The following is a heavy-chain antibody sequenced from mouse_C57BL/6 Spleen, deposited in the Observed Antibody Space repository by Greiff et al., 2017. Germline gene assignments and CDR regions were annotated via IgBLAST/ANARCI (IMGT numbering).Heavy chain of an antibody. D-gene: IGHD1-1*01. CDR3: ARAPYYYGSSYGYYDAMDY. Sequence: EVQRVESGGGLVKPGGSLKLSCAASGFTFSDYGMHWVRQAPEKGLEWVAYISSGSSTIYYADTVKGRFTISRDNAKNTLCLQMTSLRSEDTARYYCARAPYYYGSSYGYYDAMDYWGQGTSVTVSS. V-gene: IGHV5-17*01. CDR2: ISSGSSTI. J-gene: IGHJ4*01. CDR1: GFTFSDYG.